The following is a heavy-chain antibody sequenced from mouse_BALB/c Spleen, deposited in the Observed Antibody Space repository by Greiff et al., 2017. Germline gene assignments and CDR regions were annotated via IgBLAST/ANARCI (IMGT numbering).Heavy chain of an antibody. CDR3: ARKRLPHYYAMDY. V-gene: IGHV2-2*02. J-gene: IGHJ4*01. Sequence: VQLVESGPGLVQPSQSLSITCTVSGFSLTSYGVHWVRQSPGKGLEWLGVIWSGGSTDYNAAFISRLSISKDNSKSQVFFKMNSLQANDTAIYYCARKRLPHYYAMDYWGQGTSVTVSS. D-gene: IGHD2-4*01. CDR2: IWSGGST. CDR1: GFSLTSYG.